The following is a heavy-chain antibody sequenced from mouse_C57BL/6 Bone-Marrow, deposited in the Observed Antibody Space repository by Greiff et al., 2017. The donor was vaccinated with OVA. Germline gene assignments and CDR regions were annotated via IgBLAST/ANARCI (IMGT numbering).Heavy chain of an antibody. CDR3: TTFYGSDYFDY. V-gene: IGHV14-4*01. J-gene: IGHJ2*01. D-gene: IGHD1-1*01. CDR2: IDPENGDT. Sequence: EVHLVESGAELVRPGASVKLSCTASGFNIKDDYMHWVKQRPEQGLEWIGWIDPENGDTEYASKFQGKATITADTSSNTAYLQLSSLTSEDTAVYYCTTFYGSDYFDYWGQGTTLTVSS. CDR1: GFNIKDDY.